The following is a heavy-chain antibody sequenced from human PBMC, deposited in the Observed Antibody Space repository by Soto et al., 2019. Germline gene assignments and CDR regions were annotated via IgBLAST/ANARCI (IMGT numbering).Heavy chain of an antibody. CDR2: IYWDDSK. CDR1: GFPLITSGVG. V-gene: IGHV2-5*02. J-gene: IGHJ4*02. D-gene: IGHD4-17*01. CDR3: ALKGYGDYAHDY. Sequence: QITLKESGPALVKPTQTLTLTCTFSGFPLITSGVGVGWIGQPPGKALECLAVIYWDDSKQYSPSLESRLTITKDTSKNQVVLTMTSMDPVYTATYFCALKGYGDYAHDYWGKGTLVSVSS.